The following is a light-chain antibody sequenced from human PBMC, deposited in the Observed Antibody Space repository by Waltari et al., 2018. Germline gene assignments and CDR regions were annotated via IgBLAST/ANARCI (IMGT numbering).Light chain of an antibody. V-gene: IGKV1-9*01. J-gene: IGKJ3*01. Sequence: IQLTQSPLSLSASVGDRLTLTCRASQGISSYLAWYQQKAGRAPKLLIYGGSTLPNGVPSRFSGSGFGTDFTLTISSLQPEDFATYYCLQVNSYPFTFGPGTTVDIK. CDR1: QGISSY. CDR3: LQVNSYPFT. CDR2: GGS.